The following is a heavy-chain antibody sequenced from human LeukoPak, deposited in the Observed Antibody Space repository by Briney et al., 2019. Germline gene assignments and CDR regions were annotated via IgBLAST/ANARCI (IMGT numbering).Heavy chain of an antibody. D-gene: IGHD6-19*01. Sequence: GGSLRLSRAASGFTFSSYAMSWVRQAPGKGLEWVSAISGSGGSTYYADSVKGRFTISRDNSKNTLYLQMNSLRAEDTAVYYCAKVGSGYSSGWYGESWFDPWGQGTLVTVSS. CDR3: AKVGSGYSSGWYGESWFDP. V-gene: IGHV3-23*01. J-gene: IGHJ5*02. CDR1: GFTFSSYA. CDR2: ISGSGGST.